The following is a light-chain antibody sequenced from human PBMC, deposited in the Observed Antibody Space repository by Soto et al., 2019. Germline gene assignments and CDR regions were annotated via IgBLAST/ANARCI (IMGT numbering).Light chain of an antibody. J-gene: IGKJ1*01. CDR1: QSVSSSY. CDR3: QQYGSSPVT. CDR2: GAS. V-gene: IGKV3-20*01. Sequence: EIVLTQSPGTLSLSPGERATLSCRASQSVSSSYLAWYQQKPGQAPRFLIYGASSRATGIPDRFSGSGSGTDFTLTISRLEPEDFAVYYCQQYGSSPVTFGQGTNVEIK.